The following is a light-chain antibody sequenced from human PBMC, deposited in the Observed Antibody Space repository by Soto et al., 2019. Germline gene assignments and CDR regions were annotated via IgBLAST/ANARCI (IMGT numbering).Light chain of an antibody. CDR2: GAS. Sequence: EIVLTQSPATLSLSPGERATLSCRASQSGSSYLAWYQQKPGQAPRLLIYGASTRATGSPARFSGSGAGTEFTLTINSLQSEDFAVYYCQQYNNWPRTFGQGTKVDIK. J-gene: IGKJ1*01. V-gene: IGKV3-15*01. CDR1: QSGSSY. CDR3: QQYNNWPRT.